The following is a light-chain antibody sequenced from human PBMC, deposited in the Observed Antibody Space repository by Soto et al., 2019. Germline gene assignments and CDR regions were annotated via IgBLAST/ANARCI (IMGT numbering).Light chain of an antibody. CDR3: QVWDSSTARV. CDR2: RDS. V-gene: IGLV3-9*01. J-gene: IGLJ3*02. Sequence: SYELTQPLSVSVALGQTARITCGGNNIGSKNVPWYQQKPGQAPVLVIYRDSNRPSGIPERFSGSHSGNTATLTISRAQAGDEADYYCQVWDSSTARVFGGGTKLTVL. CDR1: NIGSKN.